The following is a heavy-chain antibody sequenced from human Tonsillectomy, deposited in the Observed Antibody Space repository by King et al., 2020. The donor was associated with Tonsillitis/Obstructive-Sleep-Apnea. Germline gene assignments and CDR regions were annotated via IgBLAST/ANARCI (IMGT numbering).Heavy chain of an antibody. Sequence: VQLQESGPGLVKPSQTLSLTCAVSGGSISSGAYYWSWIRQHPGKGLEWIGYIYYSGSTYYNPSLKSRVTISVDTSKNQFSLKLISVTAADTAVYYCVRDRELDAFDIWGQGTMVTVSS. CDR1: GGSISSGAYY. CDR2: IYYSGST. J-gene: IGHJ3*02. CDR3: VRDRELDAFDI. V-gene: IGHV4-31*11. D-gene: IGHD3-10*01.